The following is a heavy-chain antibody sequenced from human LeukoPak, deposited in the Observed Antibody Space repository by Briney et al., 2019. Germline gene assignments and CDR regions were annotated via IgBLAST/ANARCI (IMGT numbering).Heavy chain of an antibody. CDR3: ARGIIVGATWGENYNCFDP. Sequence: SETLSLTCTVSGGSISSYYWSWIRQPPGKGLEWIGYIYYSGSTNYNPSLKSRVTISVDTSKNQFSLKLSSVTAADTAVYYCARGIIVGATWGENYNCFDPWGQGTLVTVSS. D-gene: IGHD1-26*01. J-gene: IGHJ5*02. V-gene: IGHV4-59*01. CDR2: IYYSGST. CDR1: GGSISSYY.